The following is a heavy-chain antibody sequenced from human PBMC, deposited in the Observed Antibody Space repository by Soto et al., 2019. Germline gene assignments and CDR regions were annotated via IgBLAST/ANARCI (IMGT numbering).Heavy chain of an antibody. V-gene: IGHV4-31*03. Sequence: QVQLQESGPGLVKPSQTLSLTCTVSGGSISSGGYYWSWIRQHPGKGLEWIGYIYYSGSTYYNPSLKSRLTISVHTSKNQFCLKLSSVTAADTAVYYCARGSDGGYSYDPHFDYWGQGTLVTVSS. CDR2: IYYSGST. CDR3: ARGSDGGYSYDPHFDY. CDR1: GGSISSGGYY. D-gene: IGHD5-18*01. J-gene: IGHJ4*02.